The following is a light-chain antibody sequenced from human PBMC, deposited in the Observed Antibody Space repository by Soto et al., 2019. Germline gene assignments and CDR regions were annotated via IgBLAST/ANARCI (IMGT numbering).Light chain of an antibody. CDR2: DAS. V-gene: IGKV3-20*01. CDR1: QSVSTSY. J-gene: IGKJ4*01. CDR3: QQFSSYPLT. Sequence: IVLTQSPGTLSLSPGERATLSCRASQSVSTSYVAWYQQKPGQAPRLLIYDASSRATGIPDRFSGGGSGTDFTLTISRLEPEDFAVYYCQQFSSYPLTFGGGTKVDIK.